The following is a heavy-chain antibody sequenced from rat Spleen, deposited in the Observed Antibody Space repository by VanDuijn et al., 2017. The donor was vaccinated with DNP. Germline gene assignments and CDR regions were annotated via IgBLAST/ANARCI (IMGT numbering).Heavy chain of an antibody. CDR3: TTVTHWFAY. CDR1: GFTFSDYY. D-gene: IGHD1-12*03. Sequence: EVQLVESDGGLVQPGRSLKLSCAASGFTFSDYYMAWVRQAPTQGLEWVASISPSGGSTYYRDSVKGRFTISRDNAKSSLYLQMDSLRSEDTATYYCTTVTHWFAYWGQGTLVTVSS. CDR2: ISPSGGST. V-gene: IGHV5-20*01. J-gene: IGHJ3*01.